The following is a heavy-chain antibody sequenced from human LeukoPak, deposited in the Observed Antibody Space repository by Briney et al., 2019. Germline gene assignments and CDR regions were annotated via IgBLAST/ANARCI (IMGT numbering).Heavy chain of an antibody. V-gene: IGHV3-30*18. J-gene: IGHJ3*02. Sequence: GGSLRLSCAASGFTFSSYGMHWVRQAPGKGLEWVAVISYDGSNKYYADSVKGRFTISRDNSKNTLYVQMNSLRLEDTAVYYCAQAVKGYSYGDDAFDIWGQGTMVIVSS. D-gene: IGHD5-18*01. CDR1: GFTFSSYG. CDR2: ISYDGSNK. CDR3: AQAVKGYSYGDDAFDI.